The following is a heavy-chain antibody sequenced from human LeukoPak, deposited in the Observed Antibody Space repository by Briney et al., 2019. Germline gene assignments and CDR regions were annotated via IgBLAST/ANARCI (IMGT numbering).Heavy chain of an antibody. CDR2: IYYSGST. Sequence: SETLSLTCTVSGGSISSSTYFWGWIRQPPGKGLEWIGTIYYSGSTYYNPSLKSRVTISVLTSKNRFSLKLSSVTAADTAVYYCATLTGGDDAFDIWGQGTMVTVSS. CDR3: ATLTGGDDAFDI. D-gene: IGHD4-23*01. CDR1: GGSISSSTYF. V-gene: IGHV4-39*07. J-gene: IGHJ3*02.